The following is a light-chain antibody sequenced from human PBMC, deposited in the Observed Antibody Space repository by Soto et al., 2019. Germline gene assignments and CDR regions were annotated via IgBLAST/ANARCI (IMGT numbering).Light chain of an antibody. CDR3: CSYARGSTLV. J-gene: IGLJ2*01. V-gene: IGLV2-23*01. Sequence: QSVLTQPASVSGSPGQSITISCTGSSSDIGSYNLVSWYQHHPGKAPKLMIYEGTNRPSGVSNRFSGSKSGNTASLTISGLPAEDEADYYCCSYARGSTLVFGGGTKLTVL. CDR2: EGT. CDR1: SSDIGSYNL.